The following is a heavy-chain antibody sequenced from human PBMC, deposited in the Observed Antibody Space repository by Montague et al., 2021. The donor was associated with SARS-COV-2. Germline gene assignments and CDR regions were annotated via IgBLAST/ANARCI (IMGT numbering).Heavy chain of an antibody. Sequence: SLRPSCVAFGFIVSNKYMSWVRQAAGKGLDWVSIIYPDGSTYYSYSLKGRFTISRDNSKNTLYLQMNDLEPEDTAVYYCATSGAPNLGDSWGQGTLVTVSS. CDR1: GFIVSNKY. CDR2: IYPDGST. CDR3: ATSGAPNLGDS. V-gene: IGHV3-53*01. D-gene: IGHD2-8*01. J-gene: IGHJ4*02.